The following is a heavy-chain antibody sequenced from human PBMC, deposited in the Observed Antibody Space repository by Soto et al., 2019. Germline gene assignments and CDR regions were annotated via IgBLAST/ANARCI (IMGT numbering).Heavy chain of an antibody. Sequence: QVQLVQSGAEVKKPGASVKVSCKASGYTFTSYGISWVRQAPGQGLEWMGWISAYNGNTNYAQKLQGRVTMTTDTSTSTAYMELRSLRSDDTAVYYCAREGVGVPAAPTPSAEWFDPWGQGTLVTVSS. V-gene: IGHV1-18*01. D-gene: IGHD2-2*01. J-gene: IGHJ5*02. CDR3: AREGVGVPAAPTPSAEWFDP. CDR2: ISAYNGNT. CDR1: GYTFTSYG.